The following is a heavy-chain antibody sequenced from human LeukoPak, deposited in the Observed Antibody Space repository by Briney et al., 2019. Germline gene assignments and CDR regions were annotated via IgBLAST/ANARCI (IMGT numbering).Heavy chain of an antibody. Sequence: SETLSLTCTVSGGSISSSSYYWGWLRQPPGKGLEWIGSIGYTGTTNSNPSLKGRVTLSVDTSKNQVSLTLSSVTAADTAVYFCARRMGSGATYPRTFDYWGQGTLVTVSS. CDR1: GGSISSSSYY. CDR3: ARRMGSGATYPRTFDY. D-gene: IGHD2-8*02. J-gene: IGHJ4*02. CDR2: IGYTGTT. V-gene: IGHV4-39*01.